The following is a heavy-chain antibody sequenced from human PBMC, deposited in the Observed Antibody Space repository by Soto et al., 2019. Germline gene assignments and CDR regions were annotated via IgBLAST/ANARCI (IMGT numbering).Heavy chain of an antibody. D-gene: IGHD1-26*01. CDR1: GGSISSGGYY. J-gene: IGHJ3*02. CDR2: IYYSGST. V-gene: IGHV4-31*03. CDR3: ARASPALGAFDI. Sequence: SETLSLTCTVSGGSISSGGYYWSWIRQHPGKGLEWIGYIYYSGSTYYNPSLKSRVTISVDTSKNQFSLKLSSVTAADTAVYYCARASPALGAFDIWGQGTMVTVSS.